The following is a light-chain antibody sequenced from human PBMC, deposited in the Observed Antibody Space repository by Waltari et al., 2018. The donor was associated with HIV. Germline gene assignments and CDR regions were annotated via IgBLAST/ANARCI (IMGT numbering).Light chain of an antibody. V-gene: IGLV1-40*01. CDR3: QSYDISLSVWV. J-gene: IGLJ2*01. Sequence: QSVLTQPPSVSGAPGQRVTISCTGTSSNIGAGFDVHWYQQLPGTVPQVLIYNNTDRPSGGPDRFSGSKSATSASLAITGLRAEDEANYYWQSYDISLSVWVFGGGTKLTVL. CDR2: NNT. CDR1: SSNIGAGFD.